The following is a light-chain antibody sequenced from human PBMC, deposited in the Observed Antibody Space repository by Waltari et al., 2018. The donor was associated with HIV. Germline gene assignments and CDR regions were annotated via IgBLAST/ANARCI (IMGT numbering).Light chain of an antibody. CDR1: NIGTKS. V-gene: IGLV3-21*02. CDR3: QVWDGSSDHWV. CDR2: DDR. J-gene: IGLJ3*02. Sequence: SYVLTQPPSVSVAPGQTARITCGGDNIGTKSVHWYQQNPGQAPVLVVYDDRDRPSGIPERFSGSNSGNTPTLTVSRVEVGDEADYYCQVWDGSSDHWVFGGGTKLTVL.